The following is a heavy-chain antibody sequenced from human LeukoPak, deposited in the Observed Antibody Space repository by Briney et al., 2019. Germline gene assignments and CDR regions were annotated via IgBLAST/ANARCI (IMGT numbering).Heavy chain of an antibody. CDR1: GGSISSYY. V-gene: IGHV4-59*01. Sequence: PSETLSLTCTVSGGSISSYYWSWIRQPPGKGLEWIGYNYYSGSTNYNPSLKSRVTISVDTSKNQFSLKLSSVTAADTAVYYCARLFSCGLDPIDYWAREPWSPSPQ. J-gene: IGHJ4*02. D-gene: IGHD5-18*01. CDR3: ARLFSCGLDPIDY. CDR2: NYYSGST.